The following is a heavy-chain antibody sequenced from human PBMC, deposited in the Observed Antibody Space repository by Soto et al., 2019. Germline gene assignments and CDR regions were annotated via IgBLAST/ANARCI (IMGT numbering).Heavy chain of an antibody. J-gene: IGHJ3*02. CDR1: GYTFTSYG. V-gene: IGHV1-18*01. CDR3: ARDLPYGDYIWGSYRYTEHDAFDI. D-gene: IGHD3-16*02. CDR2: ISAYNGNT. Sequence: ASVKVSCKASGYTFTSYGISWVRQAPGQGLEWMGWISAYNGNTNYAQKLQGRVTMTTDTSTSTAYMELRSLRSDDTAVYYRARDLPYGDYIWGSYRYTEHDAFDIWGQETMVTVSS.